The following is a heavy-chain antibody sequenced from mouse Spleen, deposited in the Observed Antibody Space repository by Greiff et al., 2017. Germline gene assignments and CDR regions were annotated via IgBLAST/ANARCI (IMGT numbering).Heavy chain of an antibody. CDR3: TRGTVRVLFDY. D-gene: IGHD1-1*01. CDR2: IDPENGDT. J-gene: IGHJ2*01. V-gene: IGHV14-4*01. CDR1: GFNIKDDY. Sequence: EVKLMESGAELVRPGASVKLSCTASGFNIKDDYMHWVKQRPEQGLEWIGWIDPENGDTEYASKFQGKATITADTSSNTAYLQLSSLTSEDTAVYYCTRGTVRVLFDYWGQGTTLTVSS.